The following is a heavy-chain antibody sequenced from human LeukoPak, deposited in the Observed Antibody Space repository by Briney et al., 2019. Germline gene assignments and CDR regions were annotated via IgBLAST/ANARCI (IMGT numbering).Heavy chain of an antibody. J-gene: IGHJ4*02. CDR2: IYYSGST. Sequence: PSETLSLTCTVSGGSVSSYYWSWIRQPPGKGLEWIGYIYYSGSTNYNPSLKSRVTISVDTSKNQFSLKLSSVTAADTAVYYCARIFDYGDYSFDYWGQGTLVTVSS. CDR3: ARIFDYGDYSFDY. D-gene: IGHD4-17*01. V-gene: IGHV4-59*02. CDR1: GGSVSSYY.